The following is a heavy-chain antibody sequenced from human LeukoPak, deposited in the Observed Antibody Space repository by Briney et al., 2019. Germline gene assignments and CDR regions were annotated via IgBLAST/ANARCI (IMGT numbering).Heavy chain of an antibody. CDR1: DASSSGYY. V-gene: IGHV4-34*01. J-gene: IGHJ4*02. CDR3: ARGVDY. Sequence: PSETLSLTCAVYDASSSGYYWTWFRLSSGKGLEWLGEISQSGTTNYNPSLKGRITISVDPSKSQFSLKLNSMTAADTGIYYCARGVDYWGQGTPVTVSS. CDR2: ISQSGTT.